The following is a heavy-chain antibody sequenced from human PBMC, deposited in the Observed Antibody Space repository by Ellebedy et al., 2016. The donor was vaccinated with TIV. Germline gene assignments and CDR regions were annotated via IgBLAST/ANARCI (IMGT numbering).Heavy chain of an antibody. V-gene: IGHV3-23*01. J-gene: IGHJ4*02. Sequence: GESLKISCVVSGFTFSTYAMRWFRQAPGKGLEWVSSLTTGGVTFYAESVKDRFTISRDSSKNTLYLQMNSLRVEDTAVYYRARDAARSGWISDYWGQGTLVTVSS. D-gene: IGHD6-19*01. CDR1: GFTFSTYA. CDR2: LTTGGVT. CDR3: ARDAARSGWISDY.